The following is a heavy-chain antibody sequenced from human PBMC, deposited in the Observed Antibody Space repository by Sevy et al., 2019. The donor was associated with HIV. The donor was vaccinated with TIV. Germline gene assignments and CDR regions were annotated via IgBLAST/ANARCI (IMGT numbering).Heavy chain of an antibody. J-gene: IGHJ3*02. CDR1: GGTFSSYA. CDR2: IIPIFGTA. D-gene: IGHD2-2*01. V-gene: IGHV1-69*06. CDR3: ARATVDIVVVPAAMDAFDI. Sequence: ASVKVSCKASGGTFSSYAISWVRQAPGQGLEWMGGIIPIFGTANYAQKFQGRVTITADKSTSTAYMELSSLRSEDTAVYYSARATVDIVVVPAAMDAFDIWGQGTMVTVSS.